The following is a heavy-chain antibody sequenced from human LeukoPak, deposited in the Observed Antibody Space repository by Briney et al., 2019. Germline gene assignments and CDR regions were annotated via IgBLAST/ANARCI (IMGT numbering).Heavy chain of an antibody. CDR2: IYYSGST. D-gene: IGHD6-19*01. CDR3: ACSGPTDLFDY. CDR1: GGSISSYY. Sequence: TSETLSLTSTVSGGSISSYYWSWIRQPPGKGLEWIGYIYYSGSTNYNPSLKSRVTISVDTSKNQFSLKLSSVTAADTAVYYCACSGPTDLFDYWGQGTLVTVSS. V-gene: IGHV4-59*01. J-gene: IGHJ4*02.